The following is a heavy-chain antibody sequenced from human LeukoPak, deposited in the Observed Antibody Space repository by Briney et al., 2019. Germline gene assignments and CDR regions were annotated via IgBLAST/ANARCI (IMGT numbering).Heavy chain of an antibody. Sequence: PGGSLRLSCAASGFTFSSYAMHWVRQAPGKGLEWVAVISYDGSNKYYADSVKGRFTISRDNSKNTLYLQMNSLRAEDTAVYYCARGVGTALIAVAGAFDIWGQGTMVTVSS. CDR1: GFTFSSYA. D-gene: IGHD6-19*01. CDR3: ARGVGTALIAVAGAFDI. V-gene: IGHV3-30-3*01. J-gene: IGHJ3*02. CDR2: ISYDGSNK.